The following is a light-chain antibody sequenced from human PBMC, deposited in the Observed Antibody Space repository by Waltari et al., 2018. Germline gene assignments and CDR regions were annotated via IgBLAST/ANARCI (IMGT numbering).Light chain of an antibody. J-gene: IGKJ2*01. CDR2: AAS. Sequence: DIQMTQSPSTLSASIGDRVTITCRASQIISTWLAWYQQKPGKAPNLLIYAASTLESGVPSRFSGSGSGTEFTLTISSLQPDDFATYYCQQYNSFSPYTFGQGSKLEIK. CDR3: QQYNSFSPYT. CDR1: QIISTW. V-gene: IGKV1-5*03.